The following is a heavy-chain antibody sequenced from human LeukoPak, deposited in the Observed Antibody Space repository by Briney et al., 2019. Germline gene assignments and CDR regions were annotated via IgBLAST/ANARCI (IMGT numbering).Heavy chain of an antibody. V-gene: IGHV3-23*01. J-gene: IGHJ4*02. D-gene: IGHD3-16*01. CDR2: ISGSGGST. Sequence: GGSLRLSCAASGFTFSSYAMSWVRQAPGKGLDWVSAISGSGGSTYYADSVKGRFTISRDNSKNTLYLQMNSLRAEDTAVYYCAKGEPYYDYVWGSFDYWGQGTLVTVSS. CDR3: AKGEPYYDYVWGSFDY. CDR1: GFTFSSYA.